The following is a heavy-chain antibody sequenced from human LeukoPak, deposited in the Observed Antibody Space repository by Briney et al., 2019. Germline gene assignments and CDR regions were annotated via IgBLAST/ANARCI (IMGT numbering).Heavy chain of an antibody. CDR2: ISWNSGSI. CDR3: AKDTRMGDY. Sequence: PGGSLRLSCAASGFTFDDYAMHWVRKAPGKGLEWVSGISWNSGSIGYADSVKGRFTISRDNAKNSLYLQMNSLRAEDTALYYCAKDTRMGDYWGQGTLVTVSS. J-gene: IGHJ4*02. CDR1: GFTFDDYA. V-gene: IGHV3-9*01.